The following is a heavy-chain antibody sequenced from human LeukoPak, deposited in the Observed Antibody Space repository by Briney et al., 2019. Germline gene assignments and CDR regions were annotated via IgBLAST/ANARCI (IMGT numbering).Heavy chain of an antibody. V-gene: IGHV4-39*07. J-gene: IGHJ3*02. CDR2: IYYIGST. Sequence: PSETLSLTCTVSGGSISSSSYYWGWIRQPPGKGLEWIGSIYYIGSTYYSPSLKSRITMSIDTSKNQFSLKLSSVTAADTAVYYCASKPLYSSSPFLDAFDIWGQGTMVTVSS. CDR3: ASKPLYSSSPFLDAFDI. CDR1: GGSISSSSYY. D-gene: IGHD6-13*01.